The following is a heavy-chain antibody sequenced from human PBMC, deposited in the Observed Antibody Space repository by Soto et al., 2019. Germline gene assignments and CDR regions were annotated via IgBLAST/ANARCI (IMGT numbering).Heavy chain of an antibody. V-gene: IGHV5-51*01. J-gene: IGHJ6*02. CDR1: GYIFTTYW. CDR2: IYPGDSDT. Sequence: GESLKISCKVSGYIFTTYWIAWVRQMPGKGLEWMGVIYPGDSDTIYSPSFQGRVTISADKSINTAYLQWSSLKASDTAMYYCASPVGGHRGYGMDVWGQGTTVTVSS. D-gene: IGHD3-10*02. CDR3: ASPVGGHRGYGMDV.